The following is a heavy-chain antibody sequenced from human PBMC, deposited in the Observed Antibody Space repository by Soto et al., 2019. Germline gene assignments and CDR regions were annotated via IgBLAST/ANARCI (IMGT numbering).Heavy chain of an antibody. CDR2: ISSSSSYT. CDR1: GFTFSSYS. D-gene: IGHD3-22*01. V-gene: IGHV3-21*01. J-gene: IGHJ4*02. CDR3: ARASIVVVINDCIDY. Sequence: EVQLVESGGGLVKPGGSLRLSCAASGFTFSSYSMNWVRQAPGKGLAWVASISSSSSYTYYADSVKGRFTISRDNAKNPLFLQMNSLRAEDTAVYYCARASIVVVINDCIDYWGQGTLVTVSS.